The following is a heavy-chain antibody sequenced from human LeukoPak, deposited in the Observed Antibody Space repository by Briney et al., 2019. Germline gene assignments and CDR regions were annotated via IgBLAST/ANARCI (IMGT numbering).Heavy chain of an antibody. D-gene: IGHD3-16*01. V-gene: IGHV4-61*01. CDR3: ARFGGSWPDY. Sequence: VKPSETLSLTCTVSGGSISSSSYYWNWIRQPPGERLEWIGYISYSGGTNYNPSLTSRATMSVDTSKNQFSLKLSSLTAADTAVYYCARFGGSWPDYWGQGTVVTVSS. CDR1: GGSISSSSYY. CDR2: ISYSGGT. J-gene: IGHJ4*02.